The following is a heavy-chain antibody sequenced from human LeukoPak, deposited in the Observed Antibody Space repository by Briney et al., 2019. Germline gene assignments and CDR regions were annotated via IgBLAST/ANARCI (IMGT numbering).Heavy chain of an antibody. D-gene: IGHD3-22*01. CDR1: GGSISSGSHY. CDR3: ARDGSGYSFDY. V-gene: IGHV4-61*02. Sequence: SQTLSLTCTVSGGSISSGSHYWSWIRQPAGKGLEWIGRIYTSGSTNYNPSLKSRVTISVDTSKNQFSLKLSSVTAADTAVYYCARDGSGYSFDYRGQGTLVTVSS. J-gene: IGHJ4*02. CDR2: IYTSGST.